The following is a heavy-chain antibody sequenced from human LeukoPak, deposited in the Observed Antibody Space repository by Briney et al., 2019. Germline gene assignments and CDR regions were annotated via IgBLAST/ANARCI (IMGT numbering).Heavy chain of an antibody. Sequence: GGSLRLSCVASGFTFSSFWMSWVRQAPGKGLEWVANIKQDGGEKYYVDSVKGRFTISRDNADHSLYLQMNSLRADDTAVYYCARAASFWTGFYAFVYWGQGTLVTVSS. CDR1: GFTFSSFW. J-gene: IGHJ4*02. CDR2: IKQDGGEK. CDR3: ARAASFWTGFYAFVY. D-gene: IGHD3/OR15-3a*01. V-gene: IGHV3-7*05.